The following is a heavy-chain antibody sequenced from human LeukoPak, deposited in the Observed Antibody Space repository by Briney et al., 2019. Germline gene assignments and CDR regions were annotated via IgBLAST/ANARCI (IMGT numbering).Heavy chain of an antibody. Sequence: ASVKVSCKVSGYTLTELSMHWVRQAPGKGLEWMGGFDPEDGETIYAQNFQGRVTITADESTNTAYMELSSLRSEDTAVYYCARETGDGYNWMGYWGQGTLVTVSS. CDR3: ARETGDGYNWMGY. D-gene: IGHD5-24*01. V-gene: IGHV1-24*01. CDR2: FDPEDGET. CDR1: GYTLTELS. J-gene: IGHJ4*02.